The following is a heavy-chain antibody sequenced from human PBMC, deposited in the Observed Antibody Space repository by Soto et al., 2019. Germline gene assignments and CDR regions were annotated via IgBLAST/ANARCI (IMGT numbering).Heavy chain of an antibody. CDR2: IFWDDDK. D-gene: IGHD5-12*01. J-gene: IGHJ4*02. Sequence: QITLKESGPALVRPTQTLTLTCSFSGFSLTTRGVAVGWIRQPPGKALEWLALIFWDDDKWYSPSLRSSLTITEDTSKNQVVLTMTSMDPVDTATYYCAHRSRGYAYYFDQWGQGTLVTVSS. V-gene: IGHV2-5*02. CDR1: GFSLTTRGVA. CDR3: AHRSRGYAYYFDQ.